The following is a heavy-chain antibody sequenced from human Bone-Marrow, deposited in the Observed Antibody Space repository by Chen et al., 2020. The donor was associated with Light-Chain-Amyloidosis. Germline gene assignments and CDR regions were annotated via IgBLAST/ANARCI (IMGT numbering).Heavy chain of an antibody. D-gene: IGHD4-4*01. J-gene: IGHJ5*02. CDR2: VSKDGTAS. CDR3: ARHQRGYSNGADH. Sequence: QEQLVESGGGVVQPGRSLRLSCVTSGFIFNAYGILWVRQAPGKGLEWVAVVSKDGTASYYSDSVKGRFTISRDSAKTTVYLQMNSLRAEDTAIYYCARHQRGYSNGADHWGRGTTVSVFS. CDR1: GFIFNAYG. V-gene: IGHV3-30*03.